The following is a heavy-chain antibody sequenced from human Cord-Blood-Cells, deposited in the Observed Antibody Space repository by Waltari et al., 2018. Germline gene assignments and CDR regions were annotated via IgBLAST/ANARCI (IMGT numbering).Heavy chain of an antibody. CDR3: AREVLVGGATGELNDAFDI. CDR2: INPSGGST. D-gene: IGHD1-26*01. CDR1: GYTFTSFY. Sequence: AQSGAQVNKPGASVKVSCKASGYTFTSFYLHSVRQARELGPEWMGTINPSGGSTSYAQKFQGRVTMTRDTCMSTVYMELSSLRSEDRAVYYCAREVLVGGATGELNDAFDIWGQGTMVTVSS. J-gene: IGHJ3*02. V-gene: IGHV1-46*01.